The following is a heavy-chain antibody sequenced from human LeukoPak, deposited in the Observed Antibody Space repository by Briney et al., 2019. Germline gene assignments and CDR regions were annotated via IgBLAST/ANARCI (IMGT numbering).Heavy chain of an antibody. CDR3: ARGRATLRFLEWLLYDGWFDP. J-gene: IGHJ5*02. Sequence: SETLSLTCAVYGGSFSGYYWSWIRQPPGKGLEWIGEINHSGSTNYNPSLKSRVTISVDTSKNQFSLKLSSVTAADTAAYYCARGRATLRFLEWLLYDGWFDPWGQGTLVTVSS. CDR1: GGSFSGYY. V-gene: IGHV4-34*01. D-gene: IGHD3-3*01. CDR2: INHSGST.